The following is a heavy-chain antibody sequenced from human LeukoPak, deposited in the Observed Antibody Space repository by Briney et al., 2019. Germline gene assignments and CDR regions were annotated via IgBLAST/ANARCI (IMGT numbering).Heavy chain of an antibody. CDR3: AGDPNEWFGELLPSLYYYYYMDV. D-gene: IGHD3-10*01. J-gene: IGHJ6*03. CDR1: GYTFTGYY. Sequence: ASVKVSCKASGYTFTGYYMHWVRQAPGQGLEWMGWINPNSGGTNYAQKFQGRVTMTRDTSISTAYMELSRLRSDDTAVYYCAGDPNEWFGELLPSLYYYYYMDVWGKGTTVTVSS. CDR2: INPNSGGT. V-gene: IGHV1-2*02.